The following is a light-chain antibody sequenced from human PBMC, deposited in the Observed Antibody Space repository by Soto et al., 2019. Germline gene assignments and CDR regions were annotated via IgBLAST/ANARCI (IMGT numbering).Light chain of an antibody. CDR2: DAS. J-gene: IGKJ2*01. V-gene: IGKV3-15*01. Sequence: EIVMRQSPATLSVSPGERATLSCRASQSITSHLAWYQQKPGQTPRLLIYDASTRATGIPARFSASGSGTEFTLTISSVLSEDFAVYYCQQYNTWPPYTFGQGTKLDIK. CDR3: QQYNTWPPYT. CDR1: QSITSH.